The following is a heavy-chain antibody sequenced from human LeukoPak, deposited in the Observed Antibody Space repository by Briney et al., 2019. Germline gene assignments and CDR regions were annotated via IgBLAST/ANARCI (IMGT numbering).Heavy chain of an antibody. D-gene: IGHD6-13*01. CDR2: IIPILGIA. J-gene: IGHJ4*02. V-gene: IGHV1-69*04. CDR1: GGTLSSYT. Sequence: SVKVSCKASGGTLSSYTISWVRQARGQGLEWMGRIIPILGIANYAQKFQGRVTITADKSTSTAYMELSSLRSEDTAVYYCATESSSLHYFDYWGQGTLVTVSS. CDR3: ATESSSLHYFDY.